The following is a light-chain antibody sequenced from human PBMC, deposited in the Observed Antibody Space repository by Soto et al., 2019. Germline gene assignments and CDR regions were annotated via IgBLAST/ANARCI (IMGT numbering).Light chain of an antibody. CDR3: MQGRHWPWT. CDR1: QSLEYSDGKTY. J-gene: IGKJ1*01. V-gene: IGKV2-30*01. CDR2: KVS. Sequence: DVVMTQSPLSLPVTLGQPASISCTSSQSLEYSDGKTYLNWFLQRPGQSPRRLIYKVSNRDSGVPDRFSGSGSGTDVTLKISRVEAEDVGIYYCMQGRHWPWTFGQGTKVEIK.